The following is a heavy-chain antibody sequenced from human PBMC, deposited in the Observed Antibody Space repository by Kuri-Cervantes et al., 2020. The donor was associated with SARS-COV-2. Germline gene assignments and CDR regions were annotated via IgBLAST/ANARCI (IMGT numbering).Heavy chain of an antibody. Sequence: SETLSLTCAVYGGSFSGYYWSWIRQPPGKGLEWIGEINHSGSTNYNPSLKSRVTISVDTSKNQFSLKLSSVSAADTAVYYCARGPQLGHFFDYWGQGTLVTVSS. J-gene: IGHJ4*02. D-gene: IGHD1-1*01. V-gene: IGHV4-34*01. CDR3: ARGPQLGHFFDY. CDR2: INHSGST. CDR1: GGSFSGYY.